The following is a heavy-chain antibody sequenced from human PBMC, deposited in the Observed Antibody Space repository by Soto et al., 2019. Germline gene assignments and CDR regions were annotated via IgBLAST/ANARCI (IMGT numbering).Heavy chain of an antibody. CDR1: GGSISSGDYY. CDR3: AREVSPNSRGWYTVLVRWFDS. D-gene: IGHD6-19*01. CDR2: IYYSGST. Sequence: QVQLQESGPGLVKPSQTLSLTCTVSGGSISSGDYYWSWIRQHPGKGLEWIGYIYYSGSTYYNPSFKILVTISVDTSKNQFSLKLRSVTAADTAVYYCAREVSPNSRGWYTVLVRWFDSCGQGTLVTVSS. V-gene: IGHV4-31*01. J-gene: IGHJ5*01.